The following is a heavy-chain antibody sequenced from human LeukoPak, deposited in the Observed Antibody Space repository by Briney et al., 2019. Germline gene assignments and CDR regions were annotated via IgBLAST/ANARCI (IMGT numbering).Heavy chain of an antibody. D-gene: IGHD2-15*01. CDR3: ADIGGGGSNTR. J-gene: IGHJ1*01. V-gene: IGHV3-72*01. CDR1: GFTVSDHY. CDR2: IRKKSDRYTT. Sequence: GGSLRLSCVASGFTVSDHYLVWVRQAPGKGREWVGLIRKKSDRYTTEYAASVKGRFTISRDDSTNSVYLQMSSLKSEDTAVYYCADIGGGGSNTRWGEGTVVTVSS.